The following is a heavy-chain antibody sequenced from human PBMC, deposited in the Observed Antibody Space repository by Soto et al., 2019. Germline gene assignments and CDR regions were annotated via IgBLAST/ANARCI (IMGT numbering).Heavy chain of an antibody. Sequence: RSLTFTVSGGSISSVGYYWSWIRQHPVKGLEWIGYIYYSGSTYYNPSLRSRVTISVDTSKNQFSLKLSSVTAADTAVYYCARRYYYGSGSIWGNWFDPWGQGTLVTVSS. V-gene: IGHV4-31*03. CDR3: ARRYYYGSGSIWGNWFDP. CDR2: IYYSGST. J-gene: IGHJ5*02. CDR1: GGSISSVGYY. D-gene: IGHD3-10*01.